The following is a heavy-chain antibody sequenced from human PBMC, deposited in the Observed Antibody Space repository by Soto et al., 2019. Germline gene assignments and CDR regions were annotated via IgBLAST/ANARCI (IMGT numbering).Heavy chain of an antibody. J-gene: IGHJ1*01. CDR1: GGTFSSYA. Sequence: QVQLVQSGAEVKKPGSSVKVSCKASGGTFSSYAISWVRQAPGQGLEWMGGIIPIFGTANYAQKFQGRVTITADESTSTANGGRSSLESGDRAVYSWGGGGGQWRVSEYSQHWGQGPLVTVSS. CDR2: IIPIFGTA. V-gene: IGHV1-69*01. D-gene: IGHD6-19*01. CDR3: GGGGGQWRVSEYSQH.